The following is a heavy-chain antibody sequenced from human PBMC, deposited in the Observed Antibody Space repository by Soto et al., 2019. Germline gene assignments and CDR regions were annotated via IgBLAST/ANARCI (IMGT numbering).Heavy chain of an antibody. J-gene: IGHJ4*02. CDR3: AKDEKLSGYSSSRLPDY. Sequence: GESLKISCAASGFTFSSYAMSWVRQAPGKGLEWVSAISGSGGSTYYADSVKGRFTISRDNSKNTLYLQMNSLRAEDTAVYYCAKDEKLSGYSSSRLPDYWGQGTLVTVSS. V-gene: IGHV3-23*01. D-gene: IGHD6-6*01. CDR2: ISGSGGST. CDR1: GFTFSSYA.